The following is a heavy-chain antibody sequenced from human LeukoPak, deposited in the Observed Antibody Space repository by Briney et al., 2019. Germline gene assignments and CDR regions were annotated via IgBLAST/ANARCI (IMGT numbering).Heavy chain of an antibody. CDR1: GFTFSSYS. V-gene: IGHV3-21*01. D-gene: IGHD3-9*01. J-gene: IGHJ4*02. Sequence: WGSLRLSCAASGFTFSSYSMNWVRQVPGKGLEWVSSISSSSSYIYYADSVKGRFTISRDNAKNSLYLQMNSLRAEDTAVYYCARAYYDILTGYYPDFDYWGQGTLVTVSS. CDR2: ISSSSSYI. CDR3: ARAYYDILTGYYPDFDY.